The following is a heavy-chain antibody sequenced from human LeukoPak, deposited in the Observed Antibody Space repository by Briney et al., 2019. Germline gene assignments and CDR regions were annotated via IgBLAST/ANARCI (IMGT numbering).Heavy chain of an antibody. CDR2: ISHDGRNK. CDR1: GLTFRSYG. J-gene: IGHJ4*02. Sequence: GGSLRLSCAASGLTFRSYGMHWVRQAPGKGLEGVAVISHDGRNKDYGDSVKGRFTISRDNSNNTLYLQMSSLRPEDSAMYFCATQSFYCTSTSCSRLRDYWGQGTLVAVSS. V-gene: IGHV3-30*03. CDR3: ATQSFYCTSTSCSRLRDY. D-gene: IGHD2-2*01.